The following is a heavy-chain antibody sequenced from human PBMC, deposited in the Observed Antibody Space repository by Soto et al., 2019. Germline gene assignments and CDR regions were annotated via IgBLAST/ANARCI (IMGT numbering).Heavy chain of an antibody. CDR1: GGTFSSYA. D-gene: IGHD4-17*01. J-gene: IGHJ6*02. CDR2: IIPIFGTA. V-gene: IGHV1-69*01. CDR3: ARAVDDYGDYVLSYYYGMDV. Sequence: QVQLVQSGAEVKKPGSSVKVSCKASGGTFSSYAISWVRQAPGQGLEWMGGIIPIFGTANYAQKFQGRVTITADESTSTAYMELSSLRSEDTAVYYCARAVDDYGDYVLSYYYGMDVWGQGTTVTVSS.